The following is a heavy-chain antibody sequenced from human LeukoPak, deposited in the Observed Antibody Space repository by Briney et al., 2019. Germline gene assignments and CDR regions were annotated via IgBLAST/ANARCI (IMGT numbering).Heavy chain of an antibody. CDR2: ILFDGSNK. V-gene: IGHV3-30-3*01. Sequence: GRSLRLSCLASGFTFSSYSMHWVRQAPGKGLEWVAVILFDGSNKYYTDSVKGRFTISRDNSKNTLFLQMNTLSAADTGVYYCAKDWGYGSGTYFTGWGQGTLVTVSS. CDR1: GFTFSSYS. J-gene: IGHJ4*02. D-gene: IGHD3-10*01. CDR3: AKDWGYGSGTYFTG.